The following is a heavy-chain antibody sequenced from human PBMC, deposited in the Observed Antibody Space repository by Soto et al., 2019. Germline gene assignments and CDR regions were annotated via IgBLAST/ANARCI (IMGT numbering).Heavy chain of an antibody. CDR3: AAGGGLPRYY. Sequence: QLQLQESGSGLVKPSQTLSLTCAVSGGSISSGGYSWNWIRQPPGKGLEWIGYIYRSGSTFYNPSLKSRVTISVDRSKNHFSLKLSSVTAADTAVYYCAAGGGLPRYYWGQGTLVTLSS. D-gene: IGHD5-12*01. CDR2: IYRSGST. V-gene: IGHV4-30-2*01. J-gene: IGHJ4*02. CDR1: GGSISSGGYS.